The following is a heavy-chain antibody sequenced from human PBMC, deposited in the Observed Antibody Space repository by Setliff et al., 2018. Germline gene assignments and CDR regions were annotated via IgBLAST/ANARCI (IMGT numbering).Heavy chain of an antibody. CDR3: ARDGYGDDWNTFVDVYYYYMDV. CDR1: GYSINSGYY. D-gene: IGHD5-18*01. Sequence: PSETLSLTCAVSGYSINSGYYWGWIRQSPGKGLEWIGSIYRDGNTYYNPSLRSRVTISVDTSKNQLSLNLSSVTAADTAVYYCARDGYGDDWNTFVDVYYYYMDVWGKGTTVTVSS. J-gene: IGHJ6*03. CDR2: IYRDGNT. V-gene: IGHV4-38-2*02.